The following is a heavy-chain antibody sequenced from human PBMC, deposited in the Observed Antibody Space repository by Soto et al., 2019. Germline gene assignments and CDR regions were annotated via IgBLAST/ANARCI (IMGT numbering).Heavy chain of an antibody. V-gene: IGHV5-51*01. CDR3: ARLAYYYGSGSYYRDAFDI. J-gene: IGHJ3*02. CDR2: IYPGDSDT. Sequence: PGESLKISCKGSGYSFTSYWIGWVRQVPGKGLEWMGIIYPGDSDTRYSPSFQGQVTISADKSISTAYLQWSSLKASDTAMYYCARLAYYYGSGSYYRDAFDIWGQGTMVTVSS. D-gene: IGHD3-10*01. CDR1: GYSFTSYW.